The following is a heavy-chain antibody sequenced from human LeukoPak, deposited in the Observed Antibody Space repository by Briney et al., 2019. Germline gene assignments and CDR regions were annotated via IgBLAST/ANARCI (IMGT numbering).Heavy chain of an antibody. CDR3: ARDSAGNDY. D-gene: IGHD6-13*01. Sequence: PGGSLSLSCAASGFTFSTYWMSWVRQAPGKGLEWVANIKQDGSEKYYVDSVKGRFTISRDNAKNSLYPQMNSLRAEDTAMYYCARDSAGNDYWGQGTLVTVSS. J-gene: IGHJ4*02. CDR1: GFTFSTYW. CDR2: IKQDGSEK. V-gene: IGHV3-7*01.